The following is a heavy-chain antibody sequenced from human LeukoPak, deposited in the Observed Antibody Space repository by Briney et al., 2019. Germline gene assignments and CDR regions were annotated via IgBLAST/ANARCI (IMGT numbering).Heavy chain of an antibody. J-gene: IGHJ5*02. CDR3: ARTVNKWFDP. D-gene: IGHD4-11*01. Sequence: GESLKISCKGSGYSFSSYWIAWVGQMPGKGLEWMGIIYPGDSDTRHSPSFQGQVTISADKSISTAYLQWSSLKASDTAMYYCARTVNKWFDPWGQGTLVTVSS. CDR2: IYPGDSDT. V-gene: IGHV5-51*01. CDR1: GYSFSSYW.